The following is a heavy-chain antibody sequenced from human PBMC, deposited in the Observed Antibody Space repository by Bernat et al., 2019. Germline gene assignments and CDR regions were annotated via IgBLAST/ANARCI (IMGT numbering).Heavy chain of an antibody. CDR2: ISSRSTAI. CDR1: GFTFSNYE. V-gene: IGHV3-48*03. CDR3: ARERCTGGGCDSVDAIDI. Sequence: EVQLVESGGGLVQPGGSLRLSCAASGFTFSNYEMNWVRQAPGKGLEWVSYISSRSTAIYYADSVKGRFTISRDNPRNSLYLQMNSLRAEDTAVYYCARERCTGGGCDSVDAIDIWGQGTMVTVSS. D-gene: IGHD2-15*01. J-gene: IGHJ3*02.